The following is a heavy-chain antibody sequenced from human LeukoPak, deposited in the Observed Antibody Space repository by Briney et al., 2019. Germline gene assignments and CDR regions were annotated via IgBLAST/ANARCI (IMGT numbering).Heavy chain of an antibody. CDR2: IYHTGST. Sequence: PSETLSLTCAVSGDSIISNNWWSCVRQPPGKGLEWIGEIYHTGSTNYNPSLKSRVTISADKSKNSFSLKLTSVTAADTAVYYCARVHIGGYFDSWGHGTLVTVSS. CDR3: ARVHIGGYFDS. J-gene: IGHJ4*01. D-gene: IGHD2-21*01. V-gene: IGHV4-4*02. CDR1: GDSIISNNW.